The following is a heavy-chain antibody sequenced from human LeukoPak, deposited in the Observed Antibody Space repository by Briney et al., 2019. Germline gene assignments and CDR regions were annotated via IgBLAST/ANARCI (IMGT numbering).Heavy chain of an antibody. CDR3: ARLGYCTSTSCYRGDY. D-gene: IGHD2-2*02. Sequence: SETLSLTCTVSGDSISSYYWTWIRQPAGKGLEWIGRIYTTGSTNYNPSLKSRVTMSVDTSENQFSLKLSSVTAADTAVYYCARLGYCTSTSCYRGDYWGQGTLVTVSA. CDR1: GDSISSYY. V-gene: IGHV4-4*07. CDR2: IYTTGST. J-gene: IGHJ4*02.